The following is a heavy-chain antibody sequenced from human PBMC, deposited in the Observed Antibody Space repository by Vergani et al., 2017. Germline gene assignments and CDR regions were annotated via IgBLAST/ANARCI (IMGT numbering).Heavy chain of an antibody. D-gene: IGHD3-3*01. J-gene: IGHJ3*02. V-gene: IGHV3-23*03. CDR3: AKGYYDFWIGMILDAFDI. CDR1: GFTFSSYA. CDR2: IYSGGSST. Sequence: EVQLLESGGGLVQPGGSLRLSCAASGFTFSSYAMSWVRQAPGKGLEWVSVIYSGGSSTYYADSVKGRFTISRDNSKNTLYLQMNSLRAEDTAVYYYAKGYYDFWIGMILDAFDIWGQGTMVTVSS.